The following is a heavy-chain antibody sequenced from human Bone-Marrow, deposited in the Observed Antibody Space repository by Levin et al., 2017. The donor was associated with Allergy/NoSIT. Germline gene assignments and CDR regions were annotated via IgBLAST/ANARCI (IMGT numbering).Heavy chain of an antibody. CDR2: ISYDGSNK. CDR1: GFTFSSYG. J-gene: IGHJ3*02. Sequence: GGSLRLSCAASGFTFSSYGMHWVRQAPGKGLEWVAVISYDGSNKYYADSVKGRFTISRDNSKNTLYLQMNSLRAEDTAVYYCAKQGVGGFYAFDIWGQGTMVTVSS. CDR3: AKQGVGGFYAFDI. V-gene: IGHV3-30*18. D-gene: IGHD1-26*01.